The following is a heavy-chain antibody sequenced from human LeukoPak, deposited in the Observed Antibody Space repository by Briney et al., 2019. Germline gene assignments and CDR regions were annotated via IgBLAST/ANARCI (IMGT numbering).Heavy chain of an antibody. V-gene: IGHV4-34*01. CDR3: ARVPTRGGYYYDSSGSRGASWYFDY. Sequence: SETLSLTCAVYGGSFSGYYWSWIRQPPGKGLEWIGEINHSGSTNYNPSLKSRVTISVDTSKNQFSLKLSSVTAADTAVYYCARVPTRGGYYYDSSGSRGASWYFDYWGQGTLVTVSS. J-gene: IGHJ4*02. CDR1: GGSFSGYY. CDR2: INHSGST. D-gene: IGHD3-22*01.